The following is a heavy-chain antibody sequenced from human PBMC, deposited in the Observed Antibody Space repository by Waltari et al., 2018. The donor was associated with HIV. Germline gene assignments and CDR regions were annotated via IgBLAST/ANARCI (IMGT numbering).Heavy chain of an antibody. D-gene: IGHD2-15*01. J-gene: IGHJ4*02. CDR1: GGSISSGGYY. Sequence: QVQLQESGPGLVKPSQTLSLTCTVSGGSISSGGYYWSWIRQLPGTGLEWIGYIFSRGSTHYNPSLKGRIAISVDTSKNQFSLKVSSVTAADTAIYYCGRMGYCSGDSCSLRGHYFDFWGQGNLVTVSS. CDR2: IFSRGST. CDR3: GRMGYCSGDSCSLRGHYFDF. V-gene: IGHV4-31*03.